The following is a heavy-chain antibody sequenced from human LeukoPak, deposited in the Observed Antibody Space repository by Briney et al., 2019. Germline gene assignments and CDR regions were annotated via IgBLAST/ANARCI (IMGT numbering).Heavy chain of an antibody. D-gene: IGHD2-21*02. CDR2: ISGSGGST. CDR3: AKESNIVVVTAYFDY. J-gene: IGHJ4*02. Sequence: GGSLRLSCAASGFTFSSYAMSWVRQAPGKGLEWVSAISGSGGSTYYADSVKGRFTISRDNSKNTLYLQMNSLRAEDTAVYYCAKESNIVVVTAYFDYWGQGTLVTVPS. V-gene: IGHV3-23*01. CDR1: GFTFSSYA.